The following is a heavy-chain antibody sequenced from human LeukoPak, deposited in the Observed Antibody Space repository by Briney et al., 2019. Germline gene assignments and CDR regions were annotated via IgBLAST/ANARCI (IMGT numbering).Heavy chain of an antibody. V-gene: IGHV1-18*01. D-gene: IGHD6-13*01. J-gene: IGHJ4*02. CDR3: AREPRLGSSWPFDY. Sequence: ASVKVSCKASGYTFTSYGISWVRQAPGQGLEWMGWISAYNGNTNYAQKLQGRVTITADESTSTAYMELSSLRSEDTAVYYCAREPRLGSSWPFDYWGQGTLVTVSS. CDR1: GYTFTSYG. CDR2: ISAYNGNT.